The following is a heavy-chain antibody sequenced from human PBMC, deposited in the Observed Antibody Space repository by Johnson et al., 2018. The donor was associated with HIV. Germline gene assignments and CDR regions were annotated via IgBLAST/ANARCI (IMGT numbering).Heavy chain of an antibody. V-gene: IGHV3-49*04. CDR2: IRSKAYGGTP. CDR3: SSRPHGSGRPLDI. Sequence: VQLVESGGGLVQTGRSLRLSCIGFGFTSGDYSMNWVRQAPGRGLEWVGFIRSKAYGGTPEYAASVKGRFTISGDESRNIAYLQMDSLKTEDTAVYYCSSRPHGSGRPLDIWCQGTLVTVSS. D-gene: IGHD3-10*01. CDR1: GFTSGDYS. J-gene: IGHJ3*02.